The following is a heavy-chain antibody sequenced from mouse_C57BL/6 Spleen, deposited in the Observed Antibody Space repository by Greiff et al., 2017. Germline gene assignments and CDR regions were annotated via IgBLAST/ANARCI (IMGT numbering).Heavy chain of an antibody. CDR1: DSEVFPIAY. CDR3: ARRAHYYYGSSYSYWYFDV. CDR2: ILPSIGRT. J-gene: IGHJ1*03. V-gene: IGHV15-2*01. D-gene: IGHD1-1*01. Sequence: QVQLQQSGSELRSPGSSVKLSCKDFDSEVFPIAYMSWVRQKPGHGFEWIGGILPSIGRTIYGEKFEDKATLDADTLSNTAYLELNSLTSEDSAIYYCARRAHYYYGSSYSYWYFDVWGTGTTVTVSS.